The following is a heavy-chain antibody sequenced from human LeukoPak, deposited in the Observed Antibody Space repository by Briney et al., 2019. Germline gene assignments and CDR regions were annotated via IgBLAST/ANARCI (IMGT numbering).Heavy chain of an antibody. V-gene: IGHV1-18*01. Sequence: ASVKVSCKASGYTFTSYGISWVRQAPGQGLEWMGWTSAYNGNTNYAQKLQGRVTMTTDTSTSTAYMELRSLRSDDTAVYYCARGAYCGGDCYQRQFDYWGQGTLVTVSS. CDR2: TSAYNGNT. CDR3: ARGAYCGGDCYQRQFDY. J-gene: IGHJ4*02. CDR1: GYTFTSYG. D-gene: IGHD2-21*02.